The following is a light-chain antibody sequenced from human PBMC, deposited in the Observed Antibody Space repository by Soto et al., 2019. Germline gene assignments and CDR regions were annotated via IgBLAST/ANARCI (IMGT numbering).Light chain of an antibody. CDR2: GAS. J-gene: IGKJ1*01. Sequence: EIVMTQSPATLSVSPGERATLSCRASQSVGNNLAWYQQKPGQAPRLLIHGASIRATGVPARFSGSGSGTEFTLTISRLEPEDFAVYCCQQYGSSPRTFGQGTKVDIK. CDR1: QSVGNN. V-gene: IGKV3-15*01. CDR3: QQYGSSPRT.